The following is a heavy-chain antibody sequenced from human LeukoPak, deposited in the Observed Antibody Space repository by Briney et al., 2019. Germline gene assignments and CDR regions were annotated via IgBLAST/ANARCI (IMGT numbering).Heavy chain of an antibody. CDR2: IYLSGIFI. CDR1: GITLSRFS. J-gene: IGHJ4*02. CDR3: AREFNVIGNFDY. Sequence: PGGSLTLSCAASGITLSRFSMGWVRQATGKGLEWVASIYLSGIFISYADSVKGRFTISRDNANNSVYLQMSSLTVDDTAVYYCAREFNVIGNFDYWGQGTLVTVSS. D-gene: IGHD3-10*01. V-gene: IGHV3-21*01.